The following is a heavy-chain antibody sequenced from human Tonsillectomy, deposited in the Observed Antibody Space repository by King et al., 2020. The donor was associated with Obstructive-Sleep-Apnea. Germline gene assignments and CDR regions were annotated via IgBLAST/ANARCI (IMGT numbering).Heavy chain of an antibody. D-gene: IGHD6-19*01. V-gene: IGHV3-30*02. CDR3: ARARSVAHPNDY. CDR1: GFTFSSYG. Sequence: VQLVESGGGVVQPGGSLRLSCAAAGFTFSSYGMHWVRPASGKGLELVTFIWDDGSNKYYADSVKGRFTISRDNSKNTLSLQMNSLRAEDTAVYYCARARSVAHPNDYWGQGTLVTVSS. CDR2: IWDDGSNK. J-gene: IGHJ4*02.